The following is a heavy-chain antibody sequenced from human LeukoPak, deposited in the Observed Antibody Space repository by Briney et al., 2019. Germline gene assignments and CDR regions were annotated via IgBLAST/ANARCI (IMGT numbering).Heavy chain of an antibody. CDR1: GFTFSSYA. CDR2: ISYDGSNK. Sequence: GGSLRLSCAASGFTFSSYAMHWVRQAPGKGLEWVAVISYDGSNKYYADSVKGRFTISRDNSKNTLYLQMNSLRAEDTAVYYCARELHVVVVTGAFDIWGQGTMVTVSS. D-gene: IGHD2-21*02. CDR3: ARELHVVVVTGAFDI. V-gene: IGHV3-30-3*01. J-gene: IGHJ3*02.